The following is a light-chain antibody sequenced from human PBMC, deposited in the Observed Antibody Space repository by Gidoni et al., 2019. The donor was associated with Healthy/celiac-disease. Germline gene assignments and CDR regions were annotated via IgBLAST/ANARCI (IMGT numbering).Light chain of an antibody. CDR2: IDS. Sequence: SYELTQQPSVSVSPGQTARIPCSGDALPKQYAYWYQQKPGQDPVLVIYIDSERPSGIPERFSGSSSGTTVTLTISGVQAADDADYYCQSADSSGTWVFGGGTKLTVL. J-gene: IGLJ3*02. CDR3: QSADSSGTWV. CDR1: ALPKQY. V-gene: IGLV3-25*03.